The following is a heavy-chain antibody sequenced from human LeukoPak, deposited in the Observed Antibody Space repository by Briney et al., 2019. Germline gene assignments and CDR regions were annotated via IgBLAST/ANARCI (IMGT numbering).Heavy chain of an antibody. V-gene: IGHV3-30*18. CDR1: GFTFSSYA. D-gene: IGHD2-2*01. CDR2: ISYDGSNK. CDR3: AKDWAHPRIVVVPGPDY. Sequence: GGSLRLSCAASGFTFSSYAMSWVRQAPGKGLEWVAVISYDGSNKYYADSVKGRFTISRDNSKNTLYLQMNSLRAEDTAVYYCAKDWAHPRIVVVPGPDYWGQGTLVTVSS. J-gene: IGHJ4*02.